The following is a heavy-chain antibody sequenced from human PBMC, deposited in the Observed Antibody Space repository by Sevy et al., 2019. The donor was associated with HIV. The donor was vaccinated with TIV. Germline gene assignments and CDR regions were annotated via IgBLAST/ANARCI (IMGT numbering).Heavy chain of an antibody. Sequence: GGSLRLSCAPSGISFSNAWMNWVRQAPGKGLEWVGRIKSKTDCGTTDYAAPVKGRFTISGDDSKNMVYLQMNSLKTEDTAVYYCTGLNFDNWGQGTLVTVSS. CDR2: IKSKTDCGTT. CDR3: TGLNFDN. V-gene: IGHV3-15*07. J-gene: IGHJ4*02. CDR1: GISFSNAW. D-gene: IGHD5-12*01.